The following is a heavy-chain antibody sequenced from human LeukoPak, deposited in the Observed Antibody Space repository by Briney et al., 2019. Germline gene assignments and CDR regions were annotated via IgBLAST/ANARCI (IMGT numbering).Heavy chain of an antibody. CDR1: GFTFSNYG. D-gene: IGHD4-17*01. Sequence: GGSLRLSCAASGFTFSNYGMSWVRQAPGKGLDWVSVISGSGGTTYYADSVKGRFTISRDNSKNTLYLQMNSLRAEDTSVYYCATATTVMHRYFDLWGRGTRVTVSS. CDR2: ISGSGGTT. V-gene: IGHV3-23*01. CDR3: ATATTVMHRYFDL. J-gene: IGHJ2*01.